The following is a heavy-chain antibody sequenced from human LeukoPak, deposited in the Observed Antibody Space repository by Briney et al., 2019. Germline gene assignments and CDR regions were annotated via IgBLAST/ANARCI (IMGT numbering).Heavy chain of an antibody. CDR2: INAGNGNT. Sequence: GASVKVSCKASGYTFTSYAMHWVRQAPGQRLEWMGWINAGNGNTKYSQKFQGRVTITRDTSPSTAYMELSSLRSEDTAVYYCARVPRQQLVRDAFDIWGQGTMVTVSS. CDR1: GYTFTSYA. V-gene: IGHV1-3*01. CDR3: ARVPRQQLVRDAFDI. J-gene: IGHJ3*02. D-gene: IGHD6-13*01.